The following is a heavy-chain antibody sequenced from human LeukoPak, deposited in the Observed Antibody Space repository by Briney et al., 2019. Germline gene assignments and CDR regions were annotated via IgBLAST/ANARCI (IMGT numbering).Heavy chain of an antibody. D-gene: IGHD6-19*01. CDR2: ISGGGGST. Sequence: PGGSLRLSCAASGFTFSNAWMSWVRQAPGKGLEWVSDISGGGGSTYYADSVKGRFTFSRDNSKNTLYLQMNSLRAEDTAVYYCAKGSRVAVPGYLDFWGQGTLVTVSS. CDR1: GFTFSNAW. CDR3: AKGSRVAVPGYLDF. V-gene: IGHV3-23*01. J-gene: IGHJ4*02.